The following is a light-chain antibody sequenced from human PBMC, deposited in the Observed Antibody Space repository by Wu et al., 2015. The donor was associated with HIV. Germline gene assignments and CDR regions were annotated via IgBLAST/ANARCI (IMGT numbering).Light chain of an antibody. CDR2: DAS. CDR1: HSISTY. V-gene: IGKV3-11*01. J-gene: IGKJ4*01. Sequence: EIVLTQSPGTLSLSPGDRAILSCRASHSISTYLAWYQQRPGQAPRLLIYDASNRATGIPARFSGRGSGTDFTLTISSLEPEDFAVYYCQQRSDWRLTFGGGTKVEIK. CDR3: QQRSDWRLT.